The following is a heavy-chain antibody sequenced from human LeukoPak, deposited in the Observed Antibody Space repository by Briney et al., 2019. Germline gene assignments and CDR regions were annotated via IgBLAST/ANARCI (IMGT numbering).Heavy chain of an antibody. D-gene: IGHD1-1*01. CDR2: INHSGST. Sequence: SETLSLTCAVYGVSFSGYYWSWIRQPPGKGLEWIGEINHSGSTNYNPSLKSRVTISVDTSKSQFSLKLTSVTAADTAVYYCARATLQLERRPFDYWGQGTLVTVSS. CDR1: GVSFSGYY. V-gene: IGHV4-34*01. J-gene: IGHJ4*02. CDR3: ARATLQLERRPFDY.